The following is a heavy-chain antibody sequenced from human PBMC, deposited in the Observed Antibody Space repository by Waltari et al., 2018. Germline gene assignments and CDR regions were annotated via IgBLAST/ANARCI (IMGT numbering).Heavy chain of an antibody. CDR2: IYWNDDK. Sequence: QITLKESGPTLVKPTQTLTLTCTFSGFSLSTSGVGVGWIRQPPGKALEWLALIYWNDDKRYSPSLKSRLTITKDTSKNQVVLTMTNMDPVDTATYYCAHTYYDFWSGYHTLMFDYWGQGTLVTVSS. J-gene: IGHJ4*02. CDR1: GFSLSTSGVG. D-gene: IGHD3-3*01. CDR3: AHTYYDFWSGYHTLMFDY. V-gene: IGHV2-5*01.